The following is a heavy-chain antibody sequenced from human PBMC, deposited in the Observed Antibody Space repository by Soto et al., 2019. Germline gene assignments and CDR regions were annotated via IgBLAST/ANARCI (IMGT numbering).Heavy chain of an antibody. CDR1: GFTFSDYY. Sequence: LRLSCAASGFTFSDYYMTWIRQAPGKGLECVSYISKSSTYTNYADSVKGRFTISRDNAKNSLYLQMNNLRAEDTAVYYCARVPAALAGTVAFFDWWGQGTLVTVSS. V-gene: IGHV3-11*06. D-gene: IGHD6-19*01. CDR2: ISKSSTYT. J-gene: IGHJ4*02. CDR3: ARVPAALAGTVAFFDW.